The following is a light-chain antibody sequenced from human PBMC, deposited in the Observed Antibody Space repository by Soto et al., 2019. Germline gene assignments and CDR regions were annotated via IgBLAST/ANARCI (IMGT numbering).Light chain of an antibody. CDR1: DSNIGSNS. J-gene: IGLJ1*01. Sequence: QSVLTQPPSASGTAGQVVTISCSGGDSNIGSNSVYWYQHLPRMAPKLLIYYSNQRPSGVSSRFSGSKSGSTASLRISGLQAEDEADYYCCSFAGRGTFLFGTGTKLTVL. CDR2: YSN. V-gene: IGLV1-44*01. CDR3: CSFAGRGTFL.